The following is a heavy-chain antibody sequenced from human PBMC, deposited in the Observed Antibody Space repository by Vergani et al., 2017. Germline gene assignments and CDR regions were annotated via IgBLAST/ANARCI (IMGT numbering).Heavy chain of an antibody. J-gene: IGHJ3*02. V-gene: IGHV1-18*01. CDR2: ISAYNGNT. CDR3: ARDTLVDTAMARNAFDI. Sequence: QVQLVQSGAEVKKPGASVKVSCKASGYTFTSYGISWVRQAPGQGLEWMGWISAYNGNTNYAQKLQGRVTMTTDTSTSTAYMELRSLRSDDTAVYYCARDTLVDTAMARNAFDIWGQGTMVTVSS. CDR1: GYTFTSYG. D-gene: IGHD5-18*01.